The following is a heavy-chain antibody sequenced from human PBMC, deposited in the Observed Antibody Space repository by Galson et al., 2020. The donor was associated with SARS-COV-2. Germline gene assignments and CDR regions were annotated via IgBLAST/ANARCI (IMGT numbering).Heavy chain of an antibody. J-gene: IGHJ2*01. CDR3: AKRYRGSRYWYVDR. V-gene: IGHV3-23*01. D-gene: IGHD1-26*01. CDR1: GFTFSSSA. CDR2: ISARGSDT. Sequence: GGSLRLSCAASGFTFSSSAMSWVRQSPGKGLEWVSLISARGSDTFYADSVQGRFTISRDNYRYTLFLQMDSLRAEDTAVYYGAKRYRGSRYWYVDRWGRGTLVTVAS.